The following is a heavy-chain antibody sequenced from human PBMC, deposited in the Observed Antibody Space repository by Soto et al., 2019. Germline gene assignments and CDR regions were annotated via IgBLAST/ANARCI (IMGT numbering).Heavy chain of an antibody. Sequence: PGGSLRLSCAASGFTFSSYSMNWVRQAPGKGLEWVSSISSSSSYIYYADSVKGRFTISRDNAKNSLYLQMNSLRAEDTAVYYCARGTGYSSEAYYYGMDVWGQGTTVTVSS. V-gene: IGHV3-21*01. CDR3: ARGTGYSSEAYYYGMDV. D-gene: IGHD6-19*01. CDR2: ISSSSSYI. CDR1: GFTFSSYS. J-gene: IGHJ6*02.